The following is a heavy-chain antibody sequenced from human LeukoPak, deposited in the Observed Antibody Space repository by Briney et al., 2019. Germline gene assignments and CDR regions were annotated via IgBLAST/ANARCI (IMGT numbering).Heavy chain of an antibody. J-gene: IGHJ5*02. CDR1: GFTFSSYA. Sequence: SGGSLRLSCAASGFTFSSYAMHWVRQAPGKGLEWVAVISYDGSNKYYADSVKGRFTISRDNSKNTLYLQMNSLRAEDTAVYYCARDCRQWLVPSNWFDPWGQGTLVTVSS. D-gene: IGHD6-19*01. V-gene: IGHV3-30*04. CDR3: ARDCRQWLVPSNWFDP. CDR2: ISYDGSNK.